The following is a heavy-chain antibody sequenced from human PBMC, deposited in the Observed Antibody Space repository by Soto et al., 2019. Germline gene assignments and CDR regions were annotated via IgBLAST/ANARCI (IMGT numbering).Heavy chain of an antibody. D-gene: IGHD3-16*01. J-gene: IGHJ6*02. CDR2: ISSSSSTI. CDR1: GFTFSSYS. Sequence: GGSLRLSCAASGFTFSSYSMNWVRQAPGKGLEWVSYISSSSSTIYYADSVKGRFTISRDNAKNSLYLQMNSLRDEDTAVYYCARCDQITVDYYYYGMDVWGQGTTVTVSS. V-gene: IGHV3-48*02. CDR3: ARCDQITVDYYYYGMDV.